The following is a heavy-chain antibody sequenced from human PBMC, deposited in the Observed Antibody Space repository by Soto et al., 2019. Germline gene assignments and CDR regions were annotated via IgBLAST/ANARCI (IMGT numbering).Heavy chain of an antibody. CDR1: GFTVSSNY. V-gene: IGHV3-53*04. CDR2: IYSGGST. J-gene: IGHJ3*02. CDR3: ASQTPTIAVSDAFDI. D-gene: IGHD6-19*01. Sequence: GGSLRLSCAASGFTVSSNYMSWVRQAPGKGLEWVSVIYSGGSTYYADSVKGRFTISRHNSKNTLYLQMNSLRAEDTAVYYCASQTPTIAVSDAFDIWGQGTMVTVSS.